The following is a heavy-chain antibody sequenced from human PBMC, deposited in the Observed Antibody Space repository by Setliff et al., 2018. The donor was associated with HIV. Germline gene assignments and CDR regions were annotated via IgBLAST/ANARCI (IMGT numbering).Heavy chain of an antibody. Sequence: SETLSLTCAVSADSIGTNHWWNWVRQPPGKGLEWIGEISQSGKTNYHPSLKSRITISMEASKTHFSLALNSVTAADTAVYYCARAVAASATSVVDYWGQGIQVTVSS. CDR2: ISQSGKT. V-gene: IGHV4-4*02. CDR3: ARAVAASATSVVDY. J-gene: IGHJ4*02. CDR1: ADSIGTNHW. D-gene: IGHD6-13*01.